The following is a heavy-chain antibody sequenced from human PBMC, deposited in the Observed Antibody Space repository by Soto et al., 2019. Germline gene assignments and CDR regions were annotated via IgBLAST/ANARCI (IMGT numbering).Heavy chain of an antibody. CDR2: INHSGST. V-gene: IGHV4-34*01. J-gene: IGHJ4*02. CDR1: GGSFSGYY. CDR3: ASSRGYVHRFDY. Sequence: SETLSLTCAVYGGSFSGYYWSWIRQPPGKGLEWIGEINHSGSTNYNPSLKSRVTISVDTSKNQFSLKLSSVTAADTAVYYCASSRGYVHRFDYWGQGTLVTVSS. D-gene: IGHD3-22*01.